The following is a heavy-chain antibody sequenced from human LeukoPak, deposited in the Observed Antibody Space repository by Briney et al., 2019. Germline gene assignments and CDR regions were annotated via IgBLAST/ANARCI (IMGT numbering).Heavy chain of an antibody. CDR3: AKTSTGHGYNDAFDI. CDR1: GFTFSSYG. J-gene: IGHJ3*02. D-gene: IGHD5-24*01. V-gene: IGHV3-23*01. CDR2: ISGSGGST. Sequence: PGGTLRLSCAASGFTFSSYGMSWVRQAPGKGLEWGSAISGSGGSTYYADSVKGRFTISRDNSKNTLYLQMNSLRAEDTAVYYCAKTSTGHGYNDAFDIWGQGTMVTVSS.